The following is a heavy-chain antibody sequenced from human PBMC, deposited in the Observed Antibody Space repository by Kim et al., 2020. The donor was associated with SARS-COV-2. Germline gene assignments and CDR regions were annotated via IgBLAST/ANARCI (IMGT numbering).Heavy chain of an antibody. J-gene: IGHJ5*02. D-gene: IGHD6-19*01. V-gene: IGHV4-39*01. CDR3: ARGSAGLNWFDP. Sequence: SETLSLTCTVSGGSISSSSYYWGWIRQPPGKGLEWIGSIYYSGSTYYNPSLKSRVTISVDTSKNQFSLRLTSVTAADTAVYYCARGSAGLNWFDPWGQGT. CDR2: IYYSGST. CDR1: GGSISSSSYY.